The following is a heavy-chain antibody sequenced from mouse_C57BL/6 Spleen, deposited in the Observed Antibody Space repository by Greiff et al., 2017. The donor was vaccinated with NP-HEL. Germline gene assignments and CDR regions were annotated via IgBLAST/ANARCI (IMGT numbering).Heavy chain of an antibody. CDR2: IYPRSGNT. CDR1: GYTFTSYG. D-gene: IGHD1-1*01. CDR3: ARVYYGSSHWYFDV. Sequence: QVQLQQSGAELARPGASVKLSCKASGYTFTSYGISWVKQRTGQGLEWIGEIYPRSGNTYYNEKFKGKATLTADKSSSTAYMWLRGLTSEDSAVYFCARVYYGSSHWYFDVWGTGTTVTVSS. J-gene: IGHJ1*03. V-gene: IGHV1-81*01.